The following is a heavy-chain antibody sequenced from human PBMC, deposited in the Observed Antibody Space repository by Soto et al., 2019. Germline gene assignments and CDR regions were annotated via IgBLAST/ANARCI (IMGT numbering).Heavy chain of an antibody. V-gene: IGHV4-61*05. Sequence: ETLLLSNIVFGGSIRSRCFCWVWIRQPPGKGLEWIGNIYYSGSANYSPSLKSRVTISVDTSKNQFSLKLSSVTAADTAVYYCVRGPYYYMDVWGKGTTVTVSS. CDR1: GGSIRSRCFC. CDR2: IYYSGSA. CDR3: VRGPYYYMDV. J-gene: IGHJ6*03.